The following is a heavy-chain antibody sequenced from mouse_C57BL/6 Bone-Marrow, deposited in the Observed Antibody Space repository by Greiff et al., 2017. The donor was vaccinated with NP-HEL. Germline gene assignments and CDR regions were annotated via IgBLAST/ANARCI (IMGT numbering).Heavy chain of an antibody. V-gene: IGHV5-6*01. J-gene: IGHJ3*01. CDR3: ARQVLGGLRFAY. CDR2: ISSGGSYT. CDR1: GFTFSSYG. D-gene: IGHD2-13*01. Sequence: EVQVVESGGDLVKPGGSLKLSCAASGFTFSSYGMSWVRQTPDKRLEWVATISSGGSYTYYPDSVKGRFTISRDNAKNTLYLQMSSLMSEDTAMYYCARQVLGGLRFAYWGQGTLVTVSA.